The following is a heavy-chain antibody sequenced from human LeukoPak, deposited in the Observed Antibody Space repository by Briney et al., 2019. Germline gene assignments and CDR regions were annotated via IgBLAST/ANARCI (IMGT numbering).Heavy chain of an antibody. Sequence: PSETLSLTCAVYGGSFSGYYWSWIRQPPGEGLEWIGEINHSGSTNYNPSLKSRVTMSVDTSKNQFSLKLSSVTAADTAVYYCARFVHDYGGLWAFDIWGQGTMVTVSS. V-gene: IGHV4-34*01. CDR3: ARFVHDYGGLWAFDI. J-gene: IGHJ3*02. CDR2: INHSGST. D-gene: IGHD4-23*01. CDR1: GGSFSGYY.